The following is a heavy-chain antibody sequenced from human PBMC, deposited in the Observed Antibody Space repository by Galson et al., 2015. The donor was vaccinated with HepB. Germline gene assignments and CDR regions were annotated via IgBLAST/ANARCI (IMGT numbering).Heavy chain of an antibody. V-gene: IGHV3-7*03. D-gene: IGHD1-26*01. CDR3: ARGVWELPAGWFDP. Sequence: SLRLSCAASGFTFSSYWMSWVRQAPGKGLEWVANIKQDGSEKYYVDSVKGRFTISRDNAKNSLYLQMNSLRAEDTAVYYCARGVWELPAGWFDPWGQGTLVTVSS. CDR1: GFTFSSYW. J-gene: IGHJ5*02. CDR2: IKQDGSEK.